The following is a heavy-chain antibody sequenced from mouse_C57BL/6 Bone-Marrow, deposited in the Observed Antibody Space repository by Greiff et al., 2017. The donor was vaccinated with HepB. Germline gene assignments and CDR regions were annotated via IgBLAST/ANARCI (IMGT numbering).Heavy chain of an antibody. CDR1: GYAFSSYW. CDR2: IYPGDGDT. J-gene: IGHJ1*03. Sequence: QVQLKESGAELVKPGASVKISCKASGYAFSSYWMNWVKQRPGKGLEWIGQIYPGDGDTNYNGKFKGKATLTADKSSSTAYMQLSSLTSEDSAVYFCAREVITTVVATGYFDVWGTGTTVTVSS. D-gene: IGHD1-1*01. V-gene: IGHV1-80*01. CDR3: AREVITTVVATGYFDV.